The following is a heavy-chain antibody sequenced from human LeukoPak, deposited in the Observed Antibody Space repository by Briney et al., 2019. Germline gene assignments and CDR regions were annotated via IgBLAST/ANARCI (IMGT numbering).Heavy chain of an antibody. CDR3: ARDGRGGGYSSTSALKASDI. D-gene: IGHD5-18*01. V-gene: IGHV1-18*01. CDR2: ISAYNGNT. J-gene: IGHJ3*02. Sequence: ASVKVSCKASGYTFTSYGISWVRQAPGQGLEWMGWISAYNGNTNYAQKLQGRVTMTTDTSTSTAYMELRSLRSDDTAVYYCARDGRGGGYSSTSALKASDIWGQGTMVTVSS. CDR1: GYTFTSYG.